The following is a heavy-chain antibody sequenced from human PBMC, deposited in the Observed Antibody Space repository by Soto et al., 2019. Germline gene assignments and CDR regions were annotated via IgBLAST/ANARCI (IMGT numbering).Heavy chain of an antibody. D-gene: IGHD1-7*01. V-gene: IGHV1-69*13. J-gene: IGHJ3*02. CDR1: GGSVSNHG. CDR2: IIPIFSTT. Sequence: SLQVSRNAQGGSVSNHGINWVLQAPGQGVEKKGRIIPIFSTTNYAQKFQGRVSMTADESTITAYLELSSLKQDDTAVYYCAREVAADGTFRENVFDIWCQGTLVT. CDR3: AREVAADGTFRENVFDI.